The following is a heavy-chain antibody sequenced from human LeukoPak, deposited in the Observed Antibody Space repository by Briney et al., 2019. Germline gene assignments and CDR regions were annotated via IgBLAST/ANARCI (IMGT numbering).Heavy chain of an antibody. CDR2: IVVGSGNT. J-gene: IGHJ6*02. Sequence: SVKVSCKASGFTFTSSAMQWVRQARGQRLEWIGWIVVGSGNTNYAQKFQERVTITRDMSTSTAYMELSSLRSEDTAVYYCAAGHDSSGYYPNYYYYGIDVWGQGTTVTVSS. D-gene: IGHD3-22*01. CDR3: AAGHDSSGYYPNYYYYGIDV. CDR1: GFTFTSSA. V-gene: IGHV1-58*02.